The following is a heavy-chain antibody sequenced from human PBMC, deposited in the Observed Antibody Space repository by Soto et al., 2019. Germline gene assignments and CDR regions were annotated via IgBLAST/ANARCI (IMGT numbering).Heavy chain of an antibody. D-gene: IGHD3-10*01. CDR1: GGSISSHY. CDR2: IYYSVNT. V-gene: IGHV4-59*08. CDR3: ASTYYYGSGSYGYLDY. Sequence: SETLSLTCDVSGGSISSHYWSWIRQPPGKGLEWIGYIYYSVNTKYNPSLKSRVTISMDASKNQFSLKLSSVTAADTAVYYCASTYYYGSGSYGYLDYWGQGTLVTVSS. J-gene: IGHJ4*02.